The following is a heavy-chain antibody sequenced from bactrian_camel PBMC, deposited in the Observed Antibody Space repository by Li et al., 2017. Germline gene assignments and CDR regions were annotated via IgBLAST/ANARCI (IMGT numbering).Heavy chain of an antibody. V-gene: IGHV3S1*01. J-gene: IGHJ4*01. CDR1: GFIYSSYC. CDR3: AADWQKLQPYRGHICNWYGGNYDN. CDR2: IDQGSGRT. D-gene: IGHD6*01. Sequence: VQLVESGGGSVQAGGSLRLSCAASGFIYSSYCLAWFRQRPGNEREGIATIDQGSGRTTYADSVKGRYTISRDNAKRTLYLHMTTLEPEDTAIYYCAADWQKLQPYRGHICNWYGGNYDNWGQGTQVTVS.